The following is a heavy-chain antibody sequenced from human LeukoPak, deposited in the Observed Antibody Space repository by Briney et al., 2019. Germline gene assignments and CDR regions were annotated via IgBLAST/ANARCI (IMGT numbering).Heavy chain of an antibody. V-gene: IGHV4-59*08. CDR2: IYYSGST. D-gene: IGHD6-13*01. Sequence: SETLSLTCTVSGGSISSYYWSWIRQPPGKGLEWIGYIYYSGSTNYNPSLKSRVTISVDTSKNQFSLKLSSVTAADMAVYYCARHGYSSSWYPLNYWGQGTLVTVSS. CDR3: ARHGYSSSWYPLNY. J-gene: IGHJ4*02. CDR1: GGSISSYY.